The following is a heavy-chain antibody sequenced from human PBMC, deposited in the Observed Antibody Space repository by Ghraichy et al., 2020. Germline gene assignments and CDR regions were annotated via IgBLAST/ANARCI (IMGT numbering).Heavy chain of an antibody. V-gene: IGHV1-3*01. J-gene: IGHJ3*02. CDR3: ARDSVPLYYYDSSGYREARFDAFDI. D-gene: IGHD3-22*01. CDR1: GYTFTSYA. Sequence: AAVKVSCKASGYTFTSYAMHWVRQAPGQRLEWMGWINAGNGNTKYSQKFQGRVTITRDTSASTAYMELSSLRSEDTAVYYCARDSVPLYYYDSSGYREARFDAFDIWGQGTMVTVSS. CDR2: INAGNGNT.